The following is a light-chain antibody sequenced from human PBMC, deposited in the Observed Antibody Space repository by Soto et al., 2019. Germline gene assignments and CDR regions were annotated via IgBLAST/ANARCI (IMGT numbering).Light chain of an antibody. Sequence: ENVMTQSPATLSVSPGERATLSCRASQSVRSNLAWYQQKAGQAPRLLIYGASTRATGIPARFSGSGSGTEFTLTNSSLQSEDVAVYYCQHYNSWPLTFGGGTKVEIK. CDR2: GAS. CDR1: QSVRSN. J-gene: IGKJ4*01. V-gene: IGKV3-15*01. CDR3: QHYNSWPLT.